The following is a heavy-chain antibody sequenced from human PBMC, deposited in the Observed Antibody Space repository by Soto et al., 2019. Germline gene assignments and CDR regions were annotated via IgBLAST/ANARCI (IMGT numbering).Heavy chain of an antibody. CDR3: ARIIVVVTALDS. CDR1: GYTFTSYA. V-gene: IGHV1-3*05. Sequence: QVQLVQSGAEEKKPGASVKVSCKASGYTFTSYAMHWVRQAPGQRLEWMGWINAGNGNTKYSQKFQGRVTITGDTSARTASWELTSLRSEDTAVYYCARIIVVVTALDSWGQGPRVTFSP. CDR2: INAGNGNT. J-gene: IGHJ4*02. D-gene: IGHD2-21*02.